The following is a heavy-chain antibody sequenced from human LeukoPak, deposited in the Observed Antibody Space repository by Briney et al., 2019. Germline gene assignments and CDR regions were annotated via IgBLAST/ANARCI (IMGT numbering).Heavy chain of an antibody. CDR2: IKADESEK. J-gene: IGHJ4*02. Sequence: GGSLRLSCAASGFTFSSYWMTWVRQAPGRGLEWVDSIKADESEKYYEDSVKDRFTVSRDNAKNTLYLQVSSLRAEDTAIYYCARGGWSRFEYWGQGTLVTVSS. CDR3: ARGGWSRFEY. V-gene: IGHV3-7*01. D-gene: IGHD2-15*01. CDR1: GFTFSSYW.